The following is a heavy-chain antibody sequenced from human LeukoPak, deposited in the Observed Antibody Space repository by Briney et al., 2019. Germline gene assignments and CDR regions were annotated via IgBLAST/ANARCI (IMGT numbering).Heavy chain of an antibody. V-gene: IGHV4-4*02. Sequence: PSETLSLTCAVSGGSISSSNWWSWVRQPPGKGLEWIGEIYHSGSTNYNPSLKSRVTISVDKSKNQFSLKLSSVTAADTAVYYCTREAREQQLPRGYYYYMDVWGKGTTVTVSS. D-gene: IGHD6-13*01. CDR1: GGSISSSNW. CDR3: TREAREQQLPRGYYYYMDV. J-gene: IGHJ6*03. CDR2: IYHSGST.